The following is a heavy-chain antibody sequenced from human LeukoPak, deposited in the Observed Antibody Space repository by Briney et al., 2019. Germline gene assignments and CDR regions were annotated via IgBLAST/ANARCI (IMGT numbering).Heavy chain of an antibody. V-gene: IGHV3-23*01. Sequence: GGSLRLSCAASGFTFSSYAMSWVRQAPGKGLEWVSAISGSGGSTYYADSVKGRFTISRDNSKNTLHLQMNSLRAEDTAVYYCAKILALVDYYYYYGMDVWGQGTTVTVSS. D-gene: IGHD3-3*01. CDR2: ISGSGGST. J-gene: IGHJ6*02. CDR3: AKILALVDYYYYYGMDV. CDR1: GFTFSSYA.